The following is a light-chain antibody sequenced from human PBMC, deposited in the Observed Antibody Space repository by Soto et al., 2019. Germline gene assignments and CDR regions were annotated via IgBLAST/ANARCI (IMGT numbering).Light chain of an antibody. J-gene: IGLJ1*01. CDR1: SSDVDAYNY. CDR3: GSYTTSSNYV. V-gene: IGLV2-14*03. CDR2: DVN. Sequence: QSALTQPASVSGSPGQSITISCTGTSSDVDAYNYVSWYQQHPGKVPKLMIYDVNNRPSGISNRLSGSKSGNTASLTISGLQAEDEADYYCGSYTTSSNYVFGTGTKVTVL.